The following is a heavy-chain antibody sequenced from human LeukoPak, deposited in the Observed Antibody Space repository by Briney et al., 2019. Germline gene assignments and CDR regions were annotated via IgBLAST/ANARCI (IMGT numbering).Heavy chain of an antibody. Sequence: GASVKVSCKASGYTFTGYYMHWVRQAPGQGLEWMGWINPNSGGTNYAQKFQGRVTMTRDTSISTAYMELSRLRSDDTAVYYCAREGGYCSGGSCPLYGMDVWGQGTTVTVSS. CDR2: INPNSGGT. V-gene: IGHV1-2*02. CDR3: AREGGYCSGGSCPLYGMDV. D-gene: IGHD2-15*01. J-gene: IGHJ6*02. CDR1: GYTFTGYY.